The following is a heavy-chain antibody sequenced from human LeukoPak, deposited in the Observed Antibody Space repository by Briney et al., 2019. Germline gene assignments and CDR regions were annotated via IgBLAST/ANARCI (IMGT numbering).Heavy chain of an antibody. V-gene: IGHV1-2*04. CDR1: GYTFTGYY. Sequence: ASVKASCKASGYTFTGYYMHWVRQAPGQGLEWMGWINPNSGGTNYAQKFQGWVTMTRDTSISTAYMELSRLRSDDTAVYYCARAGRAPAHSGIAVAQPGFDPWGQGTLVTVSS. CDR2: INPNSGGT. D-gene: IGHD6-19*01. CDR3: ARAGRAPAHSGIAVAQPGFDP. J-gene: IGHJ5*02.